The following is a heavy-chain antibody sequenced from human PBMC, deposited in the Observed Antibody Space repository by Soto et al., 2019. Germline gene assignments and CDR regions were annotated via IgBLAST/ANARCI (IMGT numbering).Heavy chain of an antibody. Sequence: SETLSLTCTVSGGSMSSGGYYWSWIRQHPGKGLEWIGYIYYSGSTYYNPSLKSRVTISVDTSKNQFSLKLSSVTAEDTAVYYCTKPKYRGVVVNVWGQGTTVTVS. CDR3: TKPKYRGVVVNV. J-gene: IGHJ6*02. V-gene: IGHV4-31*03. D-gene: IGHD3-10*01. CDR1: GGSMSSGGYY. CDR2: IYYSGST.